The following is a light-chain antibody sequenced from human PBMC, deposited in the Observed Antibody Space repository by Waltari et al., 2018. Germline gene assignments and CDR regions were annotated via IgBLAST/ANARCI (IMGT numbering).Light chain of an antibody. V-gene: IGKV4-1*01. CDR1: QSVVYSATNKNY. J-gene: IGKJ1*01. CDR3: QQYYRSWT. Sequence: DIVLTQSPDSLAVSLRAWATIHCKSSQSVVYSATNKNYLAWYQQTPGHPPKLIIYGATTRDSVVPERFSGSASGTDFTHTISSVQAEDGAVYYFQQYYRSWTFGQGTKVEIK. CDR2: GAT.